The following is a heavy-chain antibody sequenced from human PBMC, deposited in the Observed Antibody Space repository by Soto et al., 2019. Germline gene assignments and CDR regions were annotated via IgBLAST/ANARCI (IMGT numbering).Heavy chain of an antibody. CDR2: INHSGST. D-gene: IGHD1-26*01. CDR3: ASGNIVGNWFDP. V-gene: IGHV4-34*01. J-gene: IGHJ5*02. Sequence: SETLSLTCAVYGGSFSGYYWSWIRQPPGKGLEWIGEINHSGSTNYNPSLKSRVTISVDTSKNQFSLKLSSVTAADTAVYYCASGNIVGNWFDPWGQGTLVTVSS. CDR1: GGSFSGYY.